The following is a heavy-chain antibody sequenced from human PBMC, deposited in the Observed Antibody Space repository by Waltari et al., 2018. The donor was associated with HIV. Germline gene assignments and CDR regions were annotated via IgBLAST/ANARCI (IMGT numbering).Heavy chain of an antibody. Sequence: QVQLVQSGAEVKKPGASVKVSCKDSGYTVTSYALHWVRQAPGQRLEWIGWMNAGNGNTKYSQKFQGRVTITMDRAASTAYMELSSLRSEDTAVYYCARDRDSRGYFDLWGRGTLVTVSS. CDR3: ARDRDSRGYFDL. CDR1: GYTVTSYA. V-gene: IGHV1-3*01. CDR2: MNAGNGNT. J-gene: IGHJ2*01. D-gene: IGHD3-10*01.